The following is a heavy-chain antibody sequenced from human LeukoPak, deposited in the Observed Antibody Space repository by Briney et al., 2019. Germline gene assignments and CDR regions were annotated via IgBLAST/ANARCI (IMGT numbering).Heavy chain of an antibody. CDR2: IKSKTDGGTT. CDR1: GFTFSSYA. V-gene: IGHV3-15*01. Sequence: PGGSLRLSCAASGFTFSSYAMSWVRQAPGKGLEWVGRIKSKTDGGTTDYAAPVKGRFTISRDDSKNTLYLQMNSLKTEDTAVYYCTTDGLSGYDWDYWGQGTLVTVSS. D-gene: IGHD5-12*01. CDR3: TTDGLSGYDWDY. J-gene: IGHJ4*02.